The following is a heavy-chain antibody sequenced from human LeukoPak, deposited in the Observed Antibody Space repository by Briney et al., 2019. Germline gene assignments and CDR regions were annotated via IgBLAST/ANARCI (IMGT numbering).Heavy chain of an antibody. Sequence: ASVKVSCKASGYAFTSYAMNWVRQAPGQGLEWMGWINTNTGNPMYAQGFTGRFVFSLDTSVSTAYLQISSLKAEDTAVYYCASKVGATDRYFDYWGQGTLVTVSS. D-gene: IGHD1-26*01. CDR2: INTNTGNP. CDR3: ASKVGATDRYFDY. V-gene: IGHV7-4-1*02. J-gene: IGHJ4*02. CDR1: GYAFTSYA.